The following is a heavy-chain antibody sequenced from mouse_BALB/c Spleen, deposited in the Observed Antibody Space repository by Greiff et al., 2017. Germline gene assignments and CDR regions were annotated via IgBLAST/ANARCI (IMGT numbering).Heavy chain of an antibody. Sequence: DVQLVESGPGLVKPSQSLSLTCTVTGYSITSDYAWNWIRQFPGNKLEWMGYISYSGSTSYNPSLKSRISITRDTSKNQFFLQLNSVTTEDTATYYCARSDGYYFDYWGQGTTLTVSS. J-gene: IGHJ2*01. CDR2: ISYSGST. CDR3: ARSDGYYFDY. V-gene: IGHV3-2*02. CDR1: GYSITSDYA. D-gene: IGHD2-3*01.